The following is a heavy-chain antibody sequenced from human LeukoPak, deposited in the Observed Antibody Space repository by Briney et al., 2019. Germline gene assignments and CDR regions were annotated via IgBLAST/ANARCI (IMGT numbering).Heavy chain of an antibody. Sequence: GGSLRLSCAAPGFTFSSYAMSWVRQAPGKGLEWVSAISGSGGSTYYADSVKGRFTISRDNSKNTLYLQMNSLRAEDTAVYYCAKDKSPTAYDFWSGLDYWGQGTLVTVSS. CDR3: AKDKSPTAYDFWSGLDY. V-gene: IGHV3-23*01. CDR1: GFTFSSYA. D-gene: IGHD3-3*01. J-gene: IGHJ4*02. CDR2: ISGSGGST.